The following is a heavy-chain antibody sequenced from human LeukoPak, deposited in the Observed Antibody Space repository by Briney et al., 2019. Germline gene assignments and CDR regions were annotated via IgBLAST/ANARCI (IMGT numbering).Heavy chain of an antibody. V-gene: IGHV5-51*01. CDR3: ARGGAGYSSGWMDYYYGMDV. D-gene: IGHD6-19*01. Sequence: GESLKISCKGSGYSFTSYWIGWVRQMPGKGLEWMGIIYPGDSDTRYSPPFQGQVTISADKSISTAYLQWSSLKASDTAMYYCARGGAGYSSGWMDYYYGMDVWGQGTTVTVSS. CDR2: IYPGDSDT. CDR1: GYSFTSYW. J-gene: IGHJ6*02.